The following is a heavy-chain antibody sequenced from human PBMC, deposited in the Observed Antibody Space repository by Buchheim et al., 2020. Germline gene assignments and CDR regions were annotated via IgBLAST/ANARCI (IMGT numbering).Heavy chain of an antibody. CDR3: AKESDKCSSSRCYFVY. CDR2: ISGSGGRT. CDR1: GFTFSSYA. D-gene: IGHD2-2*01. Sequence: EVQLLESGGGLVQPGGSLRLSCAASGFTFSSYAMSWVRQAPGKGLEWVSTISGSGGRTYYADSVKGRFSISRDNSKNTLYLQMNSLRAEDTAVYYCAKESDKCSSSRCYFVYWGQGTL. J-gene: IGHJ4*02. V-gene: IGHV3-23*01.